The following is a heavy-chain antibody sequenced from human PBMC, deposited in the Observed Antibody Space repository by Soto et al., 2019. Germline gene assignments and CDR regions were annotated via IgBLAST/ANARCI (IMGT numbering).Heavy chain of an antibody. D-gene: IGHD1-1*01. CDR2: IDPSDSYT. CDR3: VVTQLTPQVDYYGLDV. J-gene: IGHJ6*02. CDR1: GYSFTSYW. Sequence: PGESLKISCKGSGYSFTSYWISWVRQMPGKGLEWMGRIDPSDSYTNYSPSFQGHVTISADKSISTAYLQWSRLKASDTAKYYCVVTQLTPQVDYYGLDVWGQGTTVTVSS. V-gene: IGHV5-10-1*01.